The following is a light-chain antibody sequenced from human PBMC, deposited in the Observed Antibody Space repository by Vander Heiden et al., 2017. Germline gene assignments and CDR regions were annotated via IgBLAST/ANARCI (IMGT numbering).Light chain of an antibody. V-gene: IGLV2-18*02. CDR2: EVN. J-gene: IGLJ1*01. CDR1: SSDVGSSNR. CDR3: NSYTTSNTYV. Sequence: QSALTKPPSVSGSPGQSVTISCTGTSSDVGSSNRVSWYQQPPGTAPKVIIYEVNNRPSGVPDRFSGSQSGNTASLTISGLQAEDEADYYCNSYTTSNTYVFGTGTKVTVL.